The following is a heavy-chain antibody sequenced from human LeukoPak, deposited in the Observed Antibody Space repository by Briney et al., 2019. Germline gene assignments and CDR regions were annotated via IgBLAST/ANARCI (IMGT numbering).Heavy chain of an antibody. J-gene: IGHJ4*02. V-gene: IGHV3-49*03. Sequence: PGGSLRLSCTASGFTFGDYALSWFRQAPGKGLEWLSFIRSKDHGGTTEYAASVKGRFTISRDDSNSIAYLQMNSLRSEDTAVYYCARDQEGFDYWGQGTLVTVSS. CDR1: GFTFGDYA. CDR3: ARDQEGFDY. CDR2: IRSKDHGGTT.